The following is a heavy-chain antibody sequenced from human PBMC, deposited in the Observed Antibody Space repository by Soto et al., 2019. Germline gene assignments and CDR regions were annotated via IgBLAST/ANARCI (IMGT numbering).Heavy chain of an antibody. CDR1: GGTFSSYA. CDR3: ARSLSPPPHGHPDAFHI. V-gene: IGHV1-69*13. CDR2: IIPIFGTA. Sequence: SVKVSCKASGGTFSSYAISWVRQAPGQGLEWMGGIIPIFGTANYAQKFQGRVTITADESTSTAYMELSSLRSEDTAVYYCARSLSPPPHGHPDAFHIWGQRTIVTVSS. D-gene: IGHD2-8*01. J-gene: IGHJ3*02.